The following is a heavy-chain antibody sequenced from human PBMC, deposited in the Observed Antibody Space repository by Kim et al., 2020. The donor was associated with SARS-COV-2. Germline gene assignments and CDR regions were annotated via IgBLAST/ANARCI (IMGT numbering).Heavy chain of an antibody. CDR3: ARYLGDYYDSRFDP. Sequence: NPSLKSRVTISVDTSKNQFSLKLSSVTAADTAVYYCARYLGDYYDSRFDPWGQGTLVTVSS. D-gene: IGHD3-22*01. V-gene: IGHV4-39*07. J-gene: IGHJ5*02.